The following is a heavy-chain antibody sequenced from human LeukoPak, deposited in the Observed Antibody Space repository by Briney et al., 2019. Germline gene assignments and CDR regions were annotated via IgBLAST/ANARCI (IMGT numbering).Heavy chain of an antibody. CDR1: GFTFSSYA. J-gene: IGHJ4*02. D-gene: IGHD1-1*01. CDR2: ISYDGSNK. CDR3: AKDRDWNDPYFDY. Sequence: PGRSLRLSCAASGFTFSSYAMHWVRQAPGKGLEWVAVISYDGSNKYYADSVKGRFTISRDNSKNTLYLQMNSLRAEDTAVYYCAKDRDWNDPYFDYWGQGTLVTVSS. V-gene: IGHV3-30-3*01.